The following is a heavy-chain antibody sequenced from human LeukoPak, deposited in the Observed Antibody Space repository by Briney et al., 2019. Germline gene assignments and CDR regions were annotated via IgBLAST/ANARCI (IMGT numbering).Heavy chain of an antibody. J-gene: IGHJ3*02. CDR3: TTALNYYDSTLGAFDI. CDR2: IKSKTDGGTT. Sequence: GGSLRLSCAASGFTFSNAWMSWVRQAPGKGLEWVGRIKSKTDGGTTDYAAPVKGRFTISRDDSKNTLYLQMNSLKTEDTAVYYCTTALNYYDSTLGAFDIWGQGTMVTVSS. V-gene: IGHV3-15*01. CDR1: GFTFSNAW. D-gene: IGHD3-22*01.